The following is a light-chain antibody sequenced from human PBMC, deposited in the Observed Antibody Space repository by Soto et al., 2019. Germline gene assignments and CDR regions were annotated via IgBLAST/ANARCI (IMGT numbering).Light chain of an antibody. V-gene: IGKV3-20*01. CDR3: QQYGRTSWT. CDR2: GAS. CDR1: QSVSTNF. J-gene: IGKJ1*01. Sequence: ESVLTQSPGTLSLSPGEGATLSCRASQSVSTNFFAWYQQKPGQAPRLLIYGASTRATGIPDRFSGSGSGTDFTLTISRLEPEGFAVYYCQQYGRTSWTFGQGTKV.